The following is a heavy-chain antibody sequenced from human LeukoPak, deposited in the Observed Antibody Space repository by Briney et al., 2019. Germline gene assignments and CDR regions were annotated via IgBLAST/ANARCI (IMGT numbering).Heavy chain of an antibody. V-gene: IGHV4-61*02. CDR3: VRENARSVPTAVSPLDD. J-gene: IGHJ4*02. Sequence: PSQTLSLTCTVSGGSIGGGPYYWSWIRQPAGKGLEWIGRIYTSGRTDYSPSLKSRVTISADTSKNHFSLKLSSVTAADTAVYYCVRENARSVPTAVSPLDDWGQGTLVTVSS. CDR1: GGSIGGGPYY. CDR2: IYTSGRT. D-gene: IGHD2-2*01.